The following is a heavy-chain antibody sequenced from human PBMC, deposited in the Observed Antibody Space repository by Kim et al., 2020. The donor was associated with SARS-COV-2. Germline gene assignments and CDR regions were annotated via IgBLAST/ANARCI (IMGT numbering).Heavy chain of an antibody. V-gene: IGHV3-23*01. J-gene: IGHJ6*02. CDR2: ISSGGGNT. D-gene: IGHD2-15*01. CDR3: AKHRGSYYYYAMDV. CDR1: GLTFSSYA. Sequence: GGSLRLSCAASGLTFSSYAMGWVRQAPGTGLEWVSGISSGGGNTYCADSVKGRFTISRDNSKNTLYLQMNSLRAEDTAVYYCAKHRGSYYYYAMDVWGQGTTVTVSS.